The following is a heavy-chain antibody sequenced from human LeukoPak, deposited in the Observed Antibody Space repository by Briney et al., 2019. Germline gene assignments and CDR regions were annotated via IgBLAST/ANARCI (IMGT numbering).Heavy chain of an antibody. D-gene: IGHD3-22*01. CDR3: AKGLGVVVMNLPDYPADAFDI. V-gene: IGHV3-30*18. J-gene: IGHJ3*02. Sequence: PGGSLRLSCAASGFTFSSYGMHWVRQAPGKGLEWVAVISYDGSNKYYADSVKGRFTISRDNSKNTLYLQMNSLRAEDTAVYYCAKGLGVVVMNLPDYPADAFDIWGQGTMVTVSS. CDR1: GFTFSSYG. CDR2: ISYDGSNK.